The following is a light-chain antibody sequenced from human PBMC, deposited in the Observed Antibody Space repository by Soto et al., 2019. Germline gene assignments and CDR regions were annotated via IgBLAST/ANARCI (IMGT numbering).Light chain of an antibody. CDR3: QQYGSSPFT. V-gene: IGKV3-20*01. CDR2: GAT. CDR1: ESVSSSY. Sequence: EIMLTQSPGTLSLSPGESATLSCGASESVSSSYLAWYQQKPGQAPRLLIYGATTRLRGVPDRFSGSGSGTDFTLTISRLEPEDFAVYYCQQYGSSPFTFGPGTKVDI. J-gene: IGKJ3*01.